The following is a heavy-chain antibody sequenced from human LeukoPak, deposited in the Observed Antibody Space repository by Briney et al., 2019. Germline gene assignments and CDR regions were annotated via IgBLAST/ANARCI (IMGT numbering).Heavy chain of an antibody. V-gene: IGHV4-4*09. D-gene: IGHD4-17*01. CDR2: IYISETT. Sequence: PSETLSLTCTVSGGSISSYYWTWLRQPPGKGLEWIGYIYISETTNYNPSLKSRVTISLDTSKSQFSLKLSSVTAADTAVYYCARQPTGWNWFDPWGQGTLVTVSS. J-gene: IGHJ5*02. CDR3: ARQPTGWNWFDP. CDR1: GGSISSYY.